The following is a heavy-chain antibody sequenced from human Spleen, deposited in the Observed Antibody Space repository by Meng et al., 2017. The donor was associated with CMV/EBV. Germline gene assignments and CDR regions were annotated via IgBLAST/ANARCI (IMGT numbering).Heavy chain of an antibody. Sequence: GESLKVSFAASGFSFSYYGMHWVRQAPGKGLECVAFVRYDGNTKYYADSVKGRFTISRDNSKNTLYLQMNSLSAEDTAVYYCARGLGSLYFYRYGMDVWGQGTTVTVSS. J-gene: IGHJ6*02. CDR1: GFSFSYYG. CDR2: VRYDGNTK. D-gene: IGHD2-15*01. CDR3: ARGLGSLYFYRYGMDV. V-gene: IGHV3-30*02.